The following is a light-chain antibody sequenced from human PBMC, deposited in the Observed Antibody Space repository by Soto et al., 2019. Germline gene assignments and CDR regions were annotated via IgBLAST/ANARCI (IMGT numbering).Light chain of an antibody. CDR3: QQYNNWPLYT. J-gene: IGKJ2*01. CDR2: GAS. Sequence: EIVMTQSPATLAVSPGERATLSCRASQSVDGNLAWYQPKPGQAPRLLIYGASTRATGIPDRFSGSGSGTEFTLTIRSLQSEDFAVYYCQQYNNWPLYTFGQGTKLEI. V-gene: IGKV3-15*01. CDR1: QSVDGN.